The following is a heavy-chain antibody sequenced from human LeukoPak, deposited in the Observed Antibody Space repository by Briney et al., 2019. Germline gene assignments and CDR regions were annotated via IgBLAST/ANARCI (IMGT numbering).Heavy chain of an antibody. CDR2: INRSGST. J-gene: IGHJ4*02. D-gene: IGHD5-24*01. Sequence: SETLSLTCAVYDGSFSGYYWTWIRQPPGKGLEWIGEINRSGSTNYNPSLKSRVTISVDTSKNQFSLKLSSVTAADTAVYYCARDGEMATADYWGQGTLVTVSS. CDR1: DGSFSGYY. CDR3: ARDGEMATADY. V-gene: IGHV4-34*01.